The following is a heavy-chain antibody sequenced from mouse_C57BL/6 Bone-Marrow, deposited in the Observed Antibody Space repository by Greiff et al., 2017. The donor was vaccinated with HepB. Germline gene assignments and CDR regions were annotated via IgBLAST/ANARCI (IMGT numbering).Heavy chain of an antibody. CDR2: ISSGGSYT. CDR1: GFTFSSYG. CDR3: VEGGGGDD. Sequence: EVKLVESGGDLVKPGGSLKLSCAASGFTFSSYGMSWVRQTPDKRLEWVATISSGGSYTYYPDSVKGRFTISRDNAKNTLYLQMSSLKSEDTAMFFCVEGGGGDDWGQGTTLTVSS. V-gene: IGHV5-6*02. J-gene: IGHJ2*01.